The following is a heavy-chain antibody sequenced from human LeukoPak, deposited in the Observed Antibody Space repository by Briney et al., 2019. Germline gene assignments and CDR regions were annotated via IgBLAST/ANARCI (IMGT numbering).Heavy chain of an antibody. CDR2: ITPILGIA. CDR1: GGAFSSYA. Sequence: ASVKVSCKASGGAFSSYAISWVRQAPGQGLEWMGRITPILGIANYAQKFQGRVTITADKSTSTAYMELSSLRSEDTAVYYCARDAYCSSTSCFYYYGMDVWGQGTTVTVSS. V-gene: IGHV1-69*04. J-gene: IGHJ6*02. D-gene: IGHD2-2*01. CDR3: ARDAYCSSTSCFYYYGMDV.